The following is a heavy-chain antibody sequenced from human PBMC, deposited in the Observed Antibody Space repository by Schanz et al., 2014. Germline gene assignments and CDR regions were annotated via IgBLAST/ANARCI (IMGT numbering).Heavy chain of an antibody. J-gene: IGHJ6*02. Sequence: QVQLVQSGAEVKKPGASVKVSCKASGYTFSDYAMNWVRQAPGQGLEWMGWINVYNGDTKFAKTFQDRVTLTTDTSTSTACMELRSLRSDDTAVYYCARDTALRATGTTSVGVMDVWGQGTTVTVSS. CDR3: ARDTALRATGTTSVGVMDV. CDR1: GYTFSDYA. CDR2: INVYNGDT. D-gene: IGHD1-1*01. V-gene: IGHV1-18*01.